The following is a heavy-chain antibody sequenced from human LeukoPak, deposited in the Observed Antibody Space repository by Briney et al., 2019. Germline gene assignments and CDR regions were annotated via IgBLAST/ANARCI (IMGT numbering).Heavy chain of an antibody. J-gene: IGHJ4*02. CDR3: AKDQDIVVVPAAQD. Sequence: GGSLRLSCAASGFTFSSYAMSWVRQAPGKGLEWVSAISGSRGSTYYADSVKGRFTISRDNSKNTLYLQMNSLGAEDTAVYYYAKDQDIVVVPAAQDWGQGTLVTVSS. V-gene: IGHV3-23*01. D-gene: IGHD2-2*01. CDR1: GFTFSSYA. CDR2: ISGSRGST.